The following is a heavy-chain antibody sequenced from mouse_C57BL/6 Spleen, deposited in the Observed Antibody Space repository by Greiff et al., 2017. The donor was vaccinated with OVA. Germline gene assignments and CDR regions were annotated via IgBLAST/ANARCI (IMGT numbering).Heavy chain of an antibody. D-gene: IGHD1-1*01. CDR2: IYPGDGDT. Sequence: QVQLKESGAELVKPGASVKISCKASGYAFSSYWMNWVKQRPGKGLEWIGQIYPGDGDTNYNGKFKGKATLTADKSSSTAYMQLSSLTSEDSAVYVCAREGYYGSSHYFGYWGQGTTLTVSS. CDR1: GYAFSSYW. V-gene: IGHV1-80*01. J-gene: IGHJ2*01. CDR3: AREGYYGSSHYFGY.